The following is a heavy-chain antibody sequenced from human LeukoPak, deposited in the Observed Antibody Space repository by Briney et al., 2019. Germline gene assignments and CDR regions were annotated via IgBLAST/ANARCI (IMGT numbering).Heavy chain of an antibody. J-gene: IGHJ4*02. CDR1: GGSISSSSYY. CDR2: IYYSGST. CDR3: ARQSCGGDCYIDY. D-gene: IGHD2-21*02. Sequence: PSETLSLTCTVSGGSISSSSYYWGWIRQPPGKGLEWIGSIYYSGSTYYNPSLKSRVAISVDTSKNQFSLKLSSVTAADTAVYYCARQSCGGDCYIDYWGQGTLVTVSS. V-gene: IGHV4-39*01.